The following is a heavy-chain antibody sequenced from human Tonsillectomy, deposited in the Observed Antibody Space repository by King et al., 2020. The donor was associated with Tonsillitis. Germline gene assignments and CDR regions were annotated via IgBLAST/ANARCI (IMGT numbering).Heavy chain of an antibody. CDR2: INPNSGGT. Sequence: QVQLVQSGAEVKKPGASVKVSCKASGYTFTGYYMHWVRQAPGQGLEWMGWINPNSGGTNYAQKFQGRVTMNRDTSISKAYMELSRLRSDDTAVYYCARGDAMVTSGGPSLDYWGQGTLVTVSS. J-gene: IGHJ4*02. D-gene: IGHD5-18*01. CDR1: GYTFTGYY. CDR3: ARGDAMVTSGGPSLDY. V-gene: IGHV1-2*02.